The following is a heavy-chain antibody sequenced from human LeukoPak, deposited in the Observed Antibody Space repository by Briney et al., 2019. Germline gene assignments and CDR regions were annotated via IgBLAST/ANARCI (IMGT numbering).Heavy chain of an antibody. Sequence: GGSLRLSCAASGFTFSDYYMSWIRQAPGKGLEWVSYISSSASTMYYADSVNGRFTISRDYAKNSLHLQMNSLRAEDTAVYYCARVRGSYSVDYWGQGTLVTVSS. CDR2: ISSSASTM. J-gene: IGHJ4*02. D-gene: IGHD1-26*01. CDR1: GFTFSDYY. V-gene: IGHV3-11*04. CDR3: ARVRGSYSVDY.